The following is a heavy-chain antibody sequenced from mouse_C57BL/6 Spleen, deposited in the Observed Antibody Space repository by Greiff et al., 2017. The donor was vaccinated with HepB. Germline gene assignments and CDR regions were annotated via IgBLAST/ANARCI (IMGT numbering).Heavy chain of an antibody. CDR3: ARGEGMAYYFDY. V-gene: IGHV1-52*01. CDR1: GYTFTSYW. CDR2: IDPSDSET. Sequence: QVQLQQPGAELVRPGSSVKLSCKASGYTFTSYWMHWVKQRPIQGLEWIGNIDPSDSETHYNQKFKDKATLTVDKSSSTAYMQLSSLTSEDSAVYYCARGEGMAYYFDYWGQGTTLTVSS. D-gene: IGHD2-10*02. J-gene: IGHJ2*01.